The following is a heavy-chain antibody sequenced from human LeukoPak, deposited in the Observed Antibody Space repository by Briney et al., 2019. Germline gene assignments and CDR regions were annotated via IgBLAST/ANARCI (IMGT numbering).Heavy chain of an antibody. V-gene: IGHV3-48*01. CDR1: GFTFSSYA. CDR2: ISSSSSTI. Sequence: GGSLRLSCAASGFTFSSYAMSWVRQAPGKGLEWVSYISSSSSTIYYADSVKGRFTISRDNAKNSLYLQMNSLRAEDTAVYYCASFTTVTTFRTDWVPAYWGQGTLVTVSS. D-gene: IGHD4-11*01. J-gene: IGHJ4*02. CDR3: ASFTTVTTFRTDWVPAY.